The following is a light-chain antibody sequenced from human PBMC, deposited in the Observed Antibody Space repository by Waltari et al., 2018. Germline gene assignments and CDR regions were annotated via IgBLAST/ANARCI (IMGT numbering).Light chain of an antibody. J-gene: IGKJ1*01. CDR3: QQYNDWPWT. Sequence: VLSQSPATLSVSPGERVTLSCTANQSVNVNLAWHQQKSGQAPRLLIYTASSRATGIPPRFSASTSGTEFTLTISSLQSEDFALYFCQQYNDWPWTLGQGTRV. CDR2: TAS. CDR1: QSVNVN. V-gene: IGKV3-15*01.